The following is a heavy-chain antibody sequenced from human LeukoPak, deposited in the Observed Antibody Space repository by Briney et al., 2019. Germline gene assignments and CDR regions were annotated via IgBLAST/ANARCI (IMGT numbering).Heavy chain of an antibody. Sequence: PSETLSLTCTVSGGSISSYYWSWIRQPAGKGLEWIGRIYTSGSTNYNPSLKSRVTMSVDKSKNQFSLNLNSVTAADTAVYYCARAGQGYCTSASCYLSLDYWGQGTLVTVSS. CDR3: ARAGQGYCTSASCYLSLDY. V-gene: IGHV4-4*07. CDR2: IYTSGST. J-gene: IGHJ4*02. D-gene: IGHD2-2*01. CDR1: GGSISSYY.